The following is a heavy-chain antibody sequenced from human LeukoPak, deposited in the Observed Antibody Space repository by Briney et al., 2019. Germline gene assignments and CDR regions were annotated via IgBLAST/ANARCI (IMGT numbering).Heavy chain of an antibody. D-gene: IGHD3-22*01. V-gene: IGHV3-23*01. J-gene: IGHJ4*02. Sequence: PGGSLRLSCAASGFTFSTYAMTWVRQAPGKGLEWVSGISAGGSSTYYADSVKGRFTISRDNSKNTPYLQMNSLRAKDTAVYYCAKDITMIVVVPDYWGQGTLVTVSS. CDR3: AKDITMIVVVPDY. CDR2: ISAGGSST. CDR1: GFTFSTYA.